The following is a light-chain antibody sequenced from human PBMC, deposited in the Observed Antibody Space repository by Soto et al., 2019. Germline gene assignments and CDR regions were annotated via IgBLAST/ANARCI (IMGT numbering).Light chain of an antibody. CDR1: QSVGSSY. CDR3: KQHSMSPPT. J-gene: IGKJ1*01. Sequence: EIVMTQSPATLSVSPGERATLSCRASQSVGSSYLAWYQQKPGQAPRLLIYGASARATGIPDRFSGSGSGTDFSFSIARAETEDSALSHCKQHSMSPPTFGPGTKLDIK. CDR2: GAS. V-gene: IGKV3-20*01.